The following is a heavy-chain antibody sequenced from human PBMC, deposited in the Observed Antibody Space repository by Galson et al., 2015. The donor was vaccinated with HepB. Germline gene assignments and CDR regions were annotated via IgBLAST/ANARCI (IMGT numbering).Heavy chain of an antibody. V-gene: IGHV1-69*02. CDR1: GGTFSSYT. CDR2: IIPILGIA. CDR3: ARATSNSSGAQCDY. J-gene: IGHJ4*02. Sequence: SVKVSCKASGGTFSSYTISWVRQAPGQGLEWMGRIIPILGIANYAQKFQGRVTITADKSTSTAYMELSSLRSEDTAVYYCARATSNSSGAQCDYWGQGTLVTVSS. D-gene: IGHD3-22*01.